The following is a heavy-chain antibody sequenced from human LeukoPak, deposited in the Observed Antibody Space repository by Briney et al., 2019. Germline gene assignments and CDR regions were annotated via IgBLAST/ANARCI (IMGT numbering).Heavy chain of an antibody. V-gene: IGHV3-23*01. J-gene: IGHJ6*02. Sequence: GGSLRLSCAASGFTFSNFAMSWVRQAPGKGLEWVSAIGGSGGGTYYADSVKGRFTLSRDNSKNTLSLQMNSLRADDTAVYYCARDGEPRYWGSGYYYGMDVWGQGATVTVSS. CDR3: ARDGEPRYWGSGYYYGMDV. CDR2: IGGSGGGT. CDR1: GFTFSNFA. D-gene: IGHD7-27*01.